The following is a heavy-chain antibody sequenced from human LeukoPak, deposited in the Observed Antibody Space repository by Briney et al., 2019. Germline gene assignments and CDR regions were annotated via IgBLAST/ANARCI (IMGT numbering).Heavy chain of an antibody. J-gene: IGHJ4*02. CDR1: GFTFSSYE. Sequence: GGSLRLSCVASGFTFSSYEMNWVRQAPGKGLEWVSYISTSGSTIYYADSVKGRFTISRDNAKNSLYLQMNSLRAEDTAVYYCAKFRLTGYQEQEFDYWGQGTLVTVSS. CDR3: AKFRLTGYQEQEFDY. V-gene: IGHV3-48*03. D-gene: IGHD3-9*01. CDR2: ISTSGSTI.